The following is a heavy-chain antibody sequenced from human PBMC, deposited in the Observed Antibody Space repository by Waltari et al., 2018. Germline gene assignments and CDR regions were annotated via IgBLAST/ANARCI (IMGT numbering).Heavy chain of an antibody. V-gene: IGHV1-2*02. CDR3: ASSVYCSSTSCKYYYYYMDV. CDR2: INPNSGGT. CDR1: GYTFTGYD. J-gene: IGHJ6*03. Sequence: QVQLVQSGAEVKKPGASVKVSCKASGYTFTGYDMHWVRQAPGQGLEWMGWINPNSGGTNYAQKVQGRGTMTRDTSISTAYMERSRLRSDDTAVYYCASSVYCSSTSCKYYYYYMDVWGKGTTVTISS. D-gene: IGHD2-2*01.